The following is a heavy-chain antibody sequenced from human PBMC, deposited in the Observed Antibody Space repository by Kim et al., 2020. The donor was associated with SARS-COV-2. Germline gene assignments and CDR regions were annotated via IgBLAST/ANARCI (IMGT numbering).Heavy chain of an antibody. CDR1: GFTFSSYS. J-gene: IGHJ4*02. V-gene: IGHV3-21*04. D-gene: IGHD4-17*01. CDR2: ISSSSYI. Sequence: GGSLRLSCAASGFTFSSYSMNWVRQAPGKGLEWVSSISSSSYIYYADSVKGRFTISSDNAKNSLHLQMDSLRAGDTAVYYCARDWGLSTVPRYYFDYWGQGTPLTVSS. CDR3: ARDWGLSTVPRYYFDY.